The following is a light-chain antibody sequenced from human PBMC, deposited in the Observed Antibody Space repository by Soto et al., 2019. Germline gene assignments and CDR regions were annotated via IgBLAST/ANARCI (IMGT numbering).Light chain of an antibody. Sequence: DIQMTQSPSSVSASVGDSVTITCRASRNIKTSLAWYQQRPGKGPELLIYDASTLQSGVPSRISGSGSGTEFTLTISRLQPEGSATFFCQQINSFPPTFGGGTKVAI. CDR2: DAS. CDR1: RNIKTS. J-gene: IGKJ4*01. CDR3: QQINSFPPT. V-gene: IGKV1-12*01.